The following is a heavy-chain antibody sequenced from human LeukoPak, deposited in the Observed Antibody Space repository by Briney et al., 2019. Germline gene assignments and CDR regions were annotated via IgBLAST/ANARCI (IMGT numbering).Heavy chain of an antibody. Sequence: SVKVSCKASRGTFSSYAISWVRQAPGQGLEWMGGIVPSFGTANYAQKFQGRVTITADESTSTAYMELSSLRSEDTAVYYCARGTYYYDSSGYWGAYDIWGQGTMVTVSS. V-gene: IGHV1-69*01. D-gene: IGHD3-22*01. CDR1: RGTFSSYA. CDR3: ARGTYYYDSSGYWGAYDI. CDR2: IVPSFGTA. J-gene: IGHJ3*02.